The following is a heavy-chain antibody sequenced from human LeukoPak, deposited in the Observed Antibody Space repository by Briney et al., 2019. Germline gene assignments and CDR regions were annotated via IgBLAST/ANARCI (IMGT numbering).Heavy chain of an antibody. CDR1: GFTFSSYG. CDR3: AREKIKDAFDI. Sequence: GGSLRLSCAASGFTFSSYGMHWVRQAPGKGLEWVAVIWYDGSNKYYADSVKGRFTISRDNAKNSLYLQMNSLRAEDTAVYYCAREKIKDAFDIWGQGTMVTVSS. V-gene: IGHV3-33*01. J-gene: IGHJ3*02. CDR2: IWYDGSNK.